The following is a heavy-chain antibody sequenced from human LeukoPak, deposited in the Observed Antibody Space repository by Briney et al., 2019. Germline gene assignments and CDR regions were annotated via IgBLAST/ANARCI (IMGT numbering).Heavy chain of an antibody. D-gene: IGHD2-2*02. CDR3: ARVIVVVPAAIRHYYYYYMDV. CDR1: GYAFTSYG. V-gene: IGHV1-18*01. CDR2: ISAYNGNT. Sequence: GASVTVSRKASGYAFTSYGISWVRQAPGQGLEWMGWISAYNGNTNYAQKLQGRVTMTTDTSTSTAYMELRSLRSDDTAVYYCARVIVVVPAAIRHYYYYYMDVWGKGTTVTVSS. J-gene: IGHJ6*03.